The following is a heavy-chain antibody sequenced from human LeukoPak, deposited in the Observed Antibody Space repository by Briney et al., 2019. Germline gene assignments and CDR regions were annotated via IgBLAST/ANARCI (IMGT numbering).Heavy chain of an antibody. CDR1: GFTFSSYW. V-gene: IGHV3-7*01. D-gene: IGHD5-12*01. Sequence: GGSLRLSCVASGFTFSSYWMSWVRQAPGKGLEWVANIKQDGSENFYVDSVKGRFTISRDNAKNSLYLQMNRLRAEDTAVYYCARWKGGGYDYWGQGTLVTVSS. CDR3: ARWKGGGYDY. J-gene: IGHJ4*02. CDR2: IKQDGSEN.